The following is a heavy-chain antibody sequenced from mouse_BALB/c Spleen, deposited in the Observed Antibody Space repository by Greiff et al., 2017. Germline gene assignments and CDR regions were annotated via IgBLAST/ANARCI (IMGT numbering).Heavy chain of an antibody. Sequence: EVNLVESGGGLVKPGGSLKLSCAASGFAFSSYDMSWVRQTPEKRLEWVAYISSGGGSTYYPDTVKGRFTISRDNATNTLYLQMSSLKSEDTAMYYCARGGYDYSWFAYWGQGTLVTVSA. V-gene: IGHV5-12-1*01. CDR2: ISSGGGST. J-gene: IGHJ3*01. CDR3: ARGGYDYSWFAY. D-gene: IGHD2-4*01. CDR1: GFAFSSYD.